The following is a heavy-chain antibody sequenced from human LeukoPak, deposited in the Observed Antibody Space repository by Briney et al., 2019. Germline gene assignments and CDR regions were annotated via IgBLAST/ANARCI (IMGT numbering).Heavy chain of an antibody. CDR3: ARGLGGSSSGYYFDY. V-gene: IGHV3-30*01. D-gene: IGHD6-6*01. J-gene: IGHJ4*02. CDR2: ISYDGSNK. Sequence: SGGSLRLSCAASGFTFSSYAMHWVRQAPGKGLEWVAVISYDGSNKYYADSVKGRFTISRDNSKNTLYLQMNSLRAEDTAVYYCARGLGGSSSGYYFDYWGQGTLSPSPQ. CDR1: GFTFSSYA.